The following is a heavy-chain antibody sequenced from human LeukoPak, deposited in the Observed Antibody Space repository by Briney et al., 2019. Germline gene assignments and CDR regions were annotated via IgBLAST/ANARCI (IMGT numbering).Heavy chain of an antibody. CDR3: ARRATFWFDP. D-gene: IGHD5-12*01. Sequence: SETLSLTCTVSGGSISNYYWSWIRQPPGKGLEWIGYIYYSGSTNYNPSLKSRVTIPLDTPKNQFSLILTSVTAADTAVYYCARRATFWFDPWGQGTLVTVSS. CDR2: IYYSGST. CDR1: GGSISNYY. J-gene: IGHJ5*02. V-gene: IGHV4-59*01.